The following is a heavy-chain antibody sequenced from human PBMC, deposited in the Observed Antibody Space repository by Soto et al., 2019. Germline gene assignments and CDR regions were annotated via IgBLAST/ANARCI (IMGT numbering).Heavy chain of an antibody. Sequence: QVQLMQSGAEVKKPGASVKVSCKASGDTFTDYYIHWVRQAPGQGLEWMGTVNPSGGHTTYAQHLLGRVTITSDTSTSTLYMVLTSLTSDDTAIYYCATGGHVVVVTAALDYWGQGTLVTVSS. CDR2: VNPSGGHT. CDR1: GDTFTDYY. CDR3: ATGGHVVVVTAALDY. J-gene: IGHJ4*02. D-gene: IGHD2-21*02. V-gene: IGHV1-46*04.